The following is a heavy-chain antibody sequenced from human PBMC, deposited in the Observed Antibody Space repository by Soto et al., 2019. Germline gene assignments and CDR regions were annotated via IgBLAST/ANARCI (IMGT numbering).Heavy chain of an antibody. J-gene: IGHJ6*02. CDR1: GFTFSSYS. V-gene: IGHV3-21*01. D-gene: IGHD3-3*01. Sequence: EVQLVESGGGLVKPGGSLRLSCAASGFTFSSYSMNWVRQAPGKGLEWVSSISSSSSYIYYADSVKGRFTISRDNAKNSLYRQMNSLRAEDTAVYYCARDDYDFWSGTSYGMDVWGQGTTVTVSS. CDR2: ISSSSSYI. CDR3: ARDDYDFWSGTSYGMDV.